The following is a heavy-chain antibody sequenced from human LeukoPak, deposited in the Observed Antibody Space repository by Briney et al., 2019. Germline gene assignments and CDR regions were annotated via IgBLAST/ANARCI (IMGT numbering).Heavy chain of an antibody. D-gene: IGHD2-15*01. V-gene: IGHV3-7*05. CDR2: IKEDGSEK. CDR3: ATGRGYCSGGSCYSGFDY. CDR1: GFTFSSYW. J-gene: IGHJ4*02. Sequence: GGSLRLSCAASGFTFSSYWMRWVRQAPGKGLEWVANIKEDGSEKYYVDSVKGRFTISRDNAKNSLYLQMDSLRAEDTAVYYCATGRGYCSGGSCYSGFDYWGQGTLVTVSS.